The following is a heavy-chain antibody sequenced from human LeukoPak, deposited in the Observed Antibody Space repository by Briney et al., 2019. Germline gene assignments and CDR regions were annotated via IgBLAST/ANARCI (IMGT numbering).Heavy chain of an antibody. Sequence: GGSLRLSCAASGNYWMHWVRQAPGKGLVWVSHINSDGSWTSYADSVKGRFTISKDNAKNTVYLQMNSLRAEDTAVYYCVSFYETYWGRGTLVTVAS. D-gene: IGHD2/OR15-2a*01. CDR2: INSDGSWT. V-gene: IGHV3-74*01. CDR3: VSFYETY. J-gene: IGHJ4*02. CDR1: GNYW.